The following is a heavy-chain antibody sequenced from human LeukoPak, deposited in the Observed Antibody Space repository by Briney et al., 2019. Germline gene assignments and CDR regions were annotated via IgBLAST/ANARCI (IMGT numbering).Heavy chain of an antibody. CDR3: ARANPLDY. Sequence: ASVKVSCKASGYTFTSYGISWVRQATGQGLEWVGWMNPNSGNTGYAQKFQGRVTMTRNTSINTAYMELNSLRSEDTAVYYCARANPLDYWGQGTLVTVSS. J-gene: IGHJ4*02. V-gene: IGHV1-8*01. CDR2: MNPNSGNT. CDR1: GYTFTSYG.